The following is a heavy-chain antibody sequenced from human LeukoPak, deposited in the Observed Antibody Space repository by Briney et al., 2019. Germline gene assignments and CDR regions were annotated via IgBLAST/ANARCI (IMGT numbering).Heavy chain of an antibody. CDR2: GFYSGSA. D-gene: IGHD4-17*01. CDR3: ARLRGAMTPVTSDFDY. CDR1: GGSISGSNYY. J-gene: IGHJ4*02. Sequence: PSQTLSLTCTVSGGSISGSNYYWAWVRQPPGKGLEWVGSGFYSGSAYSNPSLKSRVTISVDTSRNQFSLNLSSATAADTAVYYCARLRGAMTPVTSDFDYWGQGTLVTVSS. V-gene: IGHV4-39*01.